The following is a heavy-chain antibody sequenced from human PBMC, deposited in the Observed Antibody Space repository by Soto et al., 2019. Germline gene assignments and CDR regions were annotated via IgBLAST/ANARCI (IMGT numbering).Heavy chain of an antibody. V-gene: IGHV1-18*01. Sequence: QVQLVQSGAEVKKPGASVKVSCKASGYTFTSYGISGVRQAPGQGLEWMGWISAYNGNTNYAQKLQGRVTMTTEPSTSTAYMEMRSLRSDDKAVYYCARVKGLWFGESDFDYWGQGTLVTVSS. CDR3: ARVKGLWFGESDFDY. J-gene: IGHJ4*02. CDR1: GYTFTSYG. CDR2: ISAYNGNT. D-gene: IGHD3-10*01.